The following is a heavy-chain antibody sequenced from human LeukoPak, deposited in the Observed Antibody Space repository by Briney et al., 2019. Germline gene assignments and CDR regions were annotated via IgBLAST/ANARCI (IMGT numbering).Heavy chain of an antibody. CDR1: GFTFSSYA. CDR2: ISYDGSNK. Sequence: GRSLRLSCAASGFTFSSYAMHWVRQAPGKGLEWVAVISYDGSNKYYADSVKGRFTISRDNSKNTLYLQMNSLRAEDTAVYYCARARAYCSGGSCYPARYYYMDVWGKGTTVTVSS. V-gene: IGHV3-30*04. CDR3: ARARAYCSGGSCYPARYYYMDV. J-gene: IGHJ6*03. D-gene: IGHD2-15*01.